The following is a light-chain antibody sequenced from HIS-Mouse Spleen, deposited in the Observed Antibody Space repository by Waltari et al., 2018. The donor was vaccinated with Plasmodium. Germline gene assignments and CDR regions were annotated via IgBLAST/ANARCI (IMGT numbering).Light chain of an antibody. V-gene: IGKV3-11*01. CDR2: DAS. CDR1: QSVSSY. CDR3: QQRSNWPLT. Sequence: EIVLTQSPATLSLSPGARATLSFRPSQSVSSYLAWYPQKPGQAPMLLIYDASNRATGIPARFSVSGSGTDFTLTISSLEPEDFAGYYCQQRSNWPLTFGGGTKVEIK. J-gene: IGKJ4*01.